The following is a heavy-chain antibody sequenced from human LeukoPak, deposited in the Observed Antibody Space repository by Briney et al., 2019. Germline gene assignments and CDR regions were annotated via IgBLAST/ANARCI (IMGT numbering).Heavy chain of an antibody. Sequence: SETLSLTCTVSGGSISSYYWSWIRQPPGKGLEWIGYIYYSGSTNYNPSLKSRVTISVDTSKNQFSLKLSSVTAADTAVYYRARGLSLYYDFWSGFHGRDRARRVTHPSGGSDPWGQGTLVTVSS. V-gene: IGHV4-59*12. CDR2: IYYSGST. CDR3: ARGLSLYYDFWSGFHGRDRARRVTHPSGGSDP. J-gene: IGHJ5*02. D-gene: IGHD3-3*01. CDR1: GGSISSYY.